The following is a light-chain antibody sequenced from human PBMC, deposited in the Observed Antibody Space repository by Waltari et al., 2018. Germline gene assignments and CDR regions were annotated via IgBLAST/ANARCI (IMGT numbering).Light chain of an antibody. V-gene: IGLV2-8*01. CDR3: SSYAGITNWV. J-gene: IGLJ3*02. Sequence: QSALTQPPSASGSPGQPVTIPCTGTSSDVGGYNYVPWYQQYPGKAPELIIYEVSRRPSGVPDRFSGSKSGNTASLTVSGLQAEDEADYYCSSYAGITNWVFGGGTKLTVL. CDR2: EVS. CDR1: SSDVGGYNY.